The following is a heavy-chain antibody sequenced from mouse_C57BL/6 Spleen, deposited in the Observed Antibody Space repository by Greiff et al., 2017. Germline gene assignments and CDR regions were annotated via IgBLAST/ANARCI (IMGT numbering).Heavy chain of an antibody. Sequence: EVQLQQSGPELVKPGASVKISCKASGYTFTDYYMNWVKQSHGKSLEWIGDINPNNGGTSYNQKFKGKATLNVDKSSSTAYMELRSLTSEDSAVYYCVYGYAYYFDYWGQGTTLTVSS. CDR1: GYTFTDYY. D-gene: IGHD2-2*01. V-gene: IGHV1-26*01. J-gene: IGHJ2*01. CDR2: INPNNGGT. CDR3: VYGYAYYFDY.